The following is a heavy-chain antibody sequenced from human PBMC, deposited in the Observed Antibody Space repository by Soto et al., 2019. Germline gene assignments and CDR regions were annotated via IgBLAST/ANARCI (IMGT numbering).Heavy chain of an antibody. D-gene: IGHD2-15*01. CDR1: GFTFSSYS. CDR2: ISSSSSYI. V-gene: IGHV3-21*01. Sequence: AGGSLRLSCAASGFTFSSYSMNWVRQAPGKGLEWVSSISSSSSYIYYADSVKGRFTISRDNAKNSLYLQMNSLRAEDMAVYYCARDRRGGGSFLYGMDVWGQGTTVTVSS. J-gene: IGHJ6*02. CDR3: ARDRRGGGSFLYGMDV.